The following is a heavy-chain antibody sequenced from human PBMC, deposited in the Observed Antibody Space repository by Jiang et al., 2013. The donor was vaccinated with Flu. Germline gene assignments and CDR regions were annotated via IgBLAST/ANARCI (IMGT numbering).Heavy chain of an antibody. CDR1: GFTFGSYS. J-gene: IGHJ4*02. CDR2: ISSSSSYI. V-gene: IGHV3-21*01. Sequence: SCAASGFTFGSYSMNWVRQAPGKGLEWVSSISSSSSYIYYADSVKGRFTISRDNAKNSLYLQMNSLRAEDTAVYYCARGPRGVVATTYFDYWGQGTLVTVSS. CDR3: ARGPRGVVATTYFDY. D-gene: IGHD5-12*01.